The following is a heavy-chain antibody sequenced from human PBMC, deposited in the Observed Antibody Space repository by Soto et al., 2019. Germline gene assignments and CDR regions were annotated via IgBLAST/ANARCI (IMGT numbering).Heavy chain of an antibody. D-gene: IGHD2-2*01. CDR1: GYTFTSYD. J-gene: IGHJ4*02. Sequence: GASVKVSCKASGYTFTSYDINWVRQATGQGLEWMGWMNPNSGNTGYAQKFQGRVTMTRNTSISTAYMELSSLRSEDTAVYYCAKNAPGPAAWVWGIDYWGQGTLVTVSS. CDR2: MNPNSGNT. CDR3: AKNAPGPAAWVWGIDY. V-gene: IGHV1-8*01.